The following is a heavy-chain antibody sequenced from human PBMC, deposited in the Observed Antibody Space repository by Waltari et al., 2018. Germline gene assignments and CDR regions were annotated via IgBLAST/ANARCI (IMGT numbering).Heavy chain of an antibody. J-gene: IGHJ4*02. D-gene: IGHD3-9*01. CDR2: IGSSGSTI. V-gene: IGHV3-48*03. CDR3: ARAGLSRAVDWPYFDS. CDR1: GFKFINYQ. Sequence: EVQLVESGGRSVMPGEPLRLPCAASGFKFINYQINWVRPAPAKGLEWIAYIGSSGSTIYYADAVKGRFTVSRDNARDSAFLQMDTMRVEDTAVYCCARAGLSRAVDWPYFDSWGPGTLVTVSS.